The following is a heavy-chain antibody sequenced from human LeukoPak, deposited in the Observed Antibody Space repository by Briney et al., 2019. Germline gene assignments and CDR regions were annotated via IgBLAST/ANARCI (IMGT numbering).Heavy chain of an antibody. Sequence: PSETLSLTCTVSGGSISSYYWSWIRQPPGKGLEWIGYIYYSGSTNYNPSLKSRVTISVDTSKNQFSLKLSSVTAADTAVYYCARGYCSSTSCFFRPYYFDYWGQGTLVTVSS. CDR2: IYYSGST. V-gene: IGHV4-59*12. D-gene: IGHD2-2*01. CDR3: ARGYCSSTSCFFRPYYFDY. J-gene: IGHJ4*02. CDR1: GGSISSYY.